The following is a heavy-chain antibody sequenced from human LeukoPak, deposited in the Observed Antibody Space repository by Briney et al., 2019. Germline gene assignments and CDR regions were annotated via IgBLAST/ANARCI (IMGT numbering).Heavy chain of an antibody. J-gene: IGHJ4*02. D-gene: IGHD5-12*01. Sequence: PGGSLRLSCAASGFTFSSYAMSWVRQAPGRGLVWVSRINSDESSTSYADSVKGRFTISRDNAKNTLYLQMNSLRAEDTAVYYCARDRKRGYSGYDPNPYYYFDYWGQGTLVTASS. CDR2: INSDESST. CDR3: ARDRKRGYSGYDPNPYYYFDY. V-gene: IGHV3-74*01. CDR1: GFTFSSYA.